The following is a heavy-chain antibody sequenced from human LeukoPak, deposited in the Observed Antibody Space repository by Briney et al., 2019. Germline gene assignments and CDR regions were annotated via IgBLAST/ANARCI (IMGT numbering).Heavy chain of an antibody. CDR3: ARQMATILDGILDY. CDR1: GFTFSSYW. V-gene: IGHV3-7*01. CDR2: IKQDGSEK. J-gene: IGHJ4*02. D-gene: IGHD5-24*01. Sequence: GALRLSCAASGFTFSSYWMSWVRQAPGKGLEWVANIKQDGSEKYYVDSVKGRFTISRDNAKNSLYLQMNSLRAEDTAVYYCARQMATILDGILDYWGQGTLVTVSS.